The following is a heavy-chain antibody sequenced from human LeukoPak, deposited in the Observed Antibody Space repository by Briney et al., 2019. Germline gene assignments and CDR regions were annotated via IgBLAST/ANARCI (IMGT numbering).Heavy chain of an antibody. D-gene: IGHD3-10*01. CDR3: ASYAYYYGSGSYSPFDY. V-gene: IGHV4-34*01. CDR1: GGSFSGYY. J-gene: IGHJ4*02. CDR2: INHSGST. Sequence: KPSETLSLTCAVYGGSFSGYYWSWIRQPPGKGLEWIGEINHSGSTNYNPSLKSRVTISVDTSKNQFSLKPSSVTAADTAVYYCASYAYYYGSGSYSPFDYWGQGTLVTVSS.